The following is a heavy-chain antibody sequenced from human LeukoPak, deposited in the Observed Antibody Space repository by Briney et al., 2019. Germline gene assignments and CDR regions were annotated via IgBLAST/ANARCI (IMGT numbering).Heavy chain of an antibody. V-gene: IGHV3-23*01. CDR1: GFTFSSYA. J-gene: IGHJ4*02. CDR3: AKDIQIQLWTYYFDY. Sequence: GGSLRLSCAASGFTFSSYAMSWVRQAPGKGLEWVSAISGSGGSTYYADSVKGRFTISRDSSKNTLYLQMNSLRAEDTAVYYCAKDIQIQLWTYYFDYWGQGTLVTVSS. D-gene: IGHD5-18*01. CDR2: ISGSGGST.